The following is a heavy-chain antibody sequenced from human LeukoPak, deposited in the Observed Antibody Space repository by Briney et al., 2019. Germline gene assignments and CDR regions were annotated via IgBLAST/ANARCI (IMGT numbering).Heavy chain of an antibody. CDR2: ISGSGGST. D-gene: IGHD4-17*01. Sequence: GGSLRLSCAASGFTFSSYAMSWVRQAPGKGLEWVSAISGSGGSTYYADSVKGRFTVSRDNSKNTLYLQMNSLRAEDTAVYYCATTTVTTWYFDYWGQGALVTVSS. CDR1: GFTFSSYA. J-gene: IGHJ4*02. CDR3: ATTTVTTWYFDY. V-gene: IGHV3-23*01.